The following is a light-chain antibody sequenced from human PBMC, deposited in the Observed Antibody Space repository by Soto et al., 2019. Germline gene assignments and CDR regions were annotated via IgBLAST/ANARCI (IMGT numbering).Light chain of an antibody. J-gene: IGLJ2*01. CDR3: CSYGGSPRVV. CDR2: EVS. CDR1: SSDVGSYNL. Sequence: QSALTQPASVSGSPGQSITISCTGTSSDVGSYNLVSWYQQHPGKAPKLMIYEVSKRPSGVSNRFSGYKSGNTASLTISGLQAEDEADYYSCSYGGSPRVVFGGGTKLTVL. V-gene: IGLV2-23*02.